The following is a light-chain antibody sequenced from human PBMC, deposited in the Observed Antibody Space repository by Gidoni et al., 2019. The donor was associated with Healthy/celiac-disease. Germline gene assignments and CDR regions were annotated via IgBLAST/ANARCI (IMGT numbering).Light chain of an antibody. CDR3: QQYGSSPPWT. Sequence: EIVLMQSPGTLSLSPGERATLSCRASQSVSSSYLAWYQQKPGQAPRLLLYGASSRATGIPDRFSGSGSGTDFTLTISRLEPEDFAVYYCQQYGSSPPWTFGQGTKVEIK. CDR1: QSVSSSY. V-gene: IGKV3-20*01. J-gene: IGKJ1*01. CDR2: GAS.